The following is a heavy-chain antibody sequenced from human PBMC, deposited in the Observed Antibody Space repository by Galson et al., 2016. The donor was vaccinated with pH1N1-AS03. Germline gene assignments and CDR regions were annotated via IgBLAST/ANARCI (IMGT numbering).Heavy chain of an antibody. CDR2: IIPMLGRG. V-gene: IGHV1-69*04. D-gene: IGHD6-6*01. J-gene: IGHJ4*02. CDR3: ARERYSSSSAIFVY. Sequence: SVKVSCKASGGTFSTNGFTWVRQAPGQGLEWMGRIIPMLGRGNYAQKFQGRVTIIADISTSITYMELSNLTSEDTAIYCCARERYSSSSAIFVYWGQGTQVTVSS. CDR1: GGTFSTNG.